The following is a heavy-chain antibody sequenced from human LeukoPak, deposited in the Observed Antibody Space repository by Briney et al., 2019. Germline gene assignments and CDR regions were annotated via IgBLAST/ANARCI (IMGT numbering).Heavy chain of an antibody. V-gene: IGHV1-46*01. CDR2: ISPSSGST. J-gene: IGHJ4*02. CDR1: GYDFTSYY. D-gene: IGHD3-22*01. CDR3: ARGSSTAVVILDPYYFDS. Sequence: GASVKVSCKASGYDFTSYYMHSLRQAPGQGLEWMAIISPSSGSTSFAQKFQGRLSMTRDTSTSTVYMELRSLRSEDTAVYYCARGSSTAVVILDPYYFDSWGQGTLVTVSS.